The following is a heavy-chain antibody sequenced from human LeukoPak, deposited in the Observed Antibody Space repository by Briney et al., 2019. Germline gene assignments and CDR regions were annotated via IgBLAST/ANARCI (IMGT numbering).Heavy chain of an antibody. CDR3: ARDGLGVATDFDY. CDR2: ISSSGSTI. D-gene: IGHD5-12*01. CDR1: GFTFSSYE. J-gene: IGHJ4*02. Sequence: PGGSLRLSCAASGFTFSSYEMNWVRQAPGKGLEWVSYISSSGSTIYYADPVKGRFTISRDNAKNSLYLQMHSLRAEDTAVYYCARDGLGVATDFDYWGQGTLVTVSS. V-gene: IGHV3-48*03.